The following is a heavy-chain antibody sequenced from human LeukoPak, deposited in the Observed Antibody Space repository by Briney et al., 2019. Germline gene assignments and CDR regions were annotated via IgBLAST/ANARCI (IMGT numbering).Heavy chain of an antibody. CDR2: IYHSGST. CDR1: GGSISSSSYY. CDR3: ARHPQDIVVVVAATQRTGWFDP. D-gene: IGHD2-15*01. V-gene: IGHV4-39*01. Sequence: SETLSLTCTVSGGSISSSSYYWGWIRQPPGKGLEWIGSIYHSGSTYYNPSLKSRVTISVDTSKNQFSLKLSSVTAADTAVYYCARHPQDIVVVVAATQRTGWFDPWGQGTLVTVSS. J-gene: IGHJ5*02.